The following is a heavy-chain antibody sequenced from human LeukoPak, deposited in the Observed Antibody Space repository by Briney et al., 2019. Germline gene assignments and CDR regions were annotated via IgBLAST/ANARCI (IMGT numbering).Heavy chain of an antibody. D-gene: IGHD3-16*02. CDR3: ARDSPSYDYVWGSYPQVAFDI. CDR2: IIPIFGTA. V-gene: IGHV1-69*05. J-gene: IGHJ3*02. CDR1: GGTFSSYA. Sequence: SVKVSCKASGGTFSSYAISWVRQAPGHGLEWMGRIIPIFGTANYAQKFQGRVTITTDESTSTAYMELSSLRSEDTAVYYCARDSPSYDYVWGSYPQVAFDIWGQGTMVTVSS.